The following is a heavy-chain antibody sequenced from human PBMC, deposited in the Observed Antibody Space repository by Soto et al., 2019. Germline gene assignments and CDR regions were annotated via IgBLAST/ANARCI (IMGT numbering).Heavy chain of an antibody. J-gene: IGHJ4*02. CDR3: AGGNFRY. CDR1: GYNFNTLD. Sequence: SVKVACKASGYNFNTLDIYWVRQATGHGLEWMGWMNPNSGNTGYAQELRGRVTMTRNTSNTTAYMELTSLTSDDTGVYYCAGGNFRYWGQGTLVTVSS. V-gene: IGHV1-8*02. CDR2: MNPNSGNT.